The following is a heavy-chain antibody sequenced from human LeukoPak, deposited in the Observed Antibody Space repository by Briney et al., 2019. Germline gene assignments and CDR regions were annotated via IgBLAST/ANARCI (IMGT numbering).Heavy chain of an antibody. V-gene: IGHV4-59*01. CDR1: GGSISSYY. CDR2: IYYSGST. D-gene: IGHD2-21*01. Sequence: SETPSLTCTVSGGSISSYYWSWIRQPPGKGLEWIGYIYYSGSTNYNPSLKSRVTISVDTSKNQFSLKLSSVTAADTAVYYCARDAGYGYSFFDYWGQGTLVTVSS. J-gene: IGHJ4*02. CDR3: ARDAGYGYSFFDY.